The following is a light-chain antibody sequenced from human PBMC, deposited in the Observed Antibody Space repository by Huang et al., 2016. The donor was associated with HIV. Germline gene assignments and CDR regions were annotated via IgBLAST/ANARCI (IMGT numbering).Light chain of an antibody. CDR2: DAH. V-gene: IGKV3-11*01. J-gene: IGKJ4*01. CDR3: QQRSNWPPRIT. Sequence: EIVLTQSPATLSLSPGERATLSCRASQRVSSYLAWYQKKPGQAPRLLIYDAHNRATGIPARFSGSGAGTDFTLTISSLEPEDFAVYYCQQRSNWPPRITFGGGTKVEIK. CDR1: QRVSSY.